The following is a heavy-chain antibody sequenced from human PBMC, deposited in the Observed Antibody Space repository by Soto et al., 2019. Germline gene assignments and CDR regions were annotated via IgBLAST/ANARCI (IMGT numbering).Heavy chain of an antibody. CDR1: GGTFSSYA. V-gene: IGHV1-69*06. CDR3: ASDQYDFWSGYYRPYYYYGMDV. D-gene: IGHD3-3*01. Sequence: QVQLVQSGAEVKKPGSSVKVSCKASGGTFSSYAISWVRQAPGQGLEWMGGIIPIFGTANYAQKFQGRVTITADKSTRTAYLELSSLRSEDTAVYYCASDQYDFWSGYYRPYYYYGMDVWGQGTKVTVSS. CDR2: IIPIFGTA. J-gene: IGHJ6*02.